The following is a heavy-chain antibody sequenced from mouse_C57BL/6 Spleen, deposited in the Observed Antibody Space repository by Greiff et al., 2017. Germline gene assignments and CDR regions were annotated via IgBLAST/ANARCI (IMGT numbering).Heavy chain of an antibody. CDR1: GFTFSDYG. Sequence: EVQLVESGGGLVKPGGSLKLSCAASGFTFSDYGMHWVRQAPEKGLEWVAYISSGSSTTYYADTVKGRFTISRDNAKNTLFLQMTSLRSEDTAMYYCARREDSNYGGSYFDYWGQGTTLTVSS. J-gene: IGHJ2*01. V-gene: IGHV5-17*01. CDR2: ISSGSSTT. D-gene: IGHD2-5*01. CDR3: ARREDSNYGGSYFDY.